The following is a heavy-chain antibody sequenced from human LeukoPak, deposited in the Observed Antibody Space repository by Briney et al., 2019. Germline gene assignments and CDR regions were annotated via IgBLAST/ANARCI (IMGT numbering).Heavy chain of an antibody. CDR3: SRSHDYGGLYFYYYMDV. D-gene: IGHD4-23*01. J-gene: IGHJ6*03. V-gene: IGHV4-39*01. CDR1: GGSISSRSDY. Sequence: SETLSLTCTVTGGSISSRSDYWGWIRQTPGKGLEWIGNLDSSGSTYYNPSLKSRVTISVGTSKNQFSLNLRSVTAADTAIYFCSRSHDYGGLYFYYYMDVWGKGTTVTVSS. CDR2: LDSSGST.